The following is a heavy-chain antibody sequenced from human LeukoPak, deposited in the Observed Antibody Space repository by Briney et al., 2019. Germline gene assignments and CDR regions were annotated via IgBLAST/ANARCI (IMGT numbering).Heavy chain of an antibody. J-gene: IGHJ4*02. CDR2: INDSGDT. V-gene: IGHV4-59*08. CDR3: ARRNGMVRGAVTYDF. D-gene: IGHD3-10*01. Sequence: PSETLSLTCIVSGGSIRNYYWTWIRQPPGKGLEWIGYINDSGDTNYIPSLKSRVTILVEKSKNQFSLKLSSMTAADTTVYYCARRNGMVRGAVTYDFWGQGTLVTVSS. CDR1: GGSIRNYY.